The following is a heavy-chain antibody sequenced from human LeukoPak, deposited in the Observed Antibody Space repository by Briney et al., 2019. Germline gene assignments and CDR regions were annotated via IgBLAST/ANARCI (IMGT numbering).Heavy chain of an antibody. CDR3: ARIGATGNLYYFDY. Sequence: SETLSLTCSVSGASFSTNYWSWIRQPPGRGLEWIGYVFDSGSTNYNPSLKSRVTISVDTSTKQFSLRLSSVTAADTAVYYCARIGATGNLYYFDYWGQGTLVTVSS. CDR1: GASFSTNY. D-gene: IGHD1-26*01. CDR2: VFDSGST. J-gene: IGHJ4*02. V-gene: IGHV4-59*01.